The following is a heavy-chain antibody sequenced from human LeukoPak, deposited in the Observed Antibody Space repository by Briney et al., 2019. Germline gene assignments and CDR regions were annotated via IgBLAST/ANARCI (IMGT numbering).Heavy chain of an antibody. CDR3: ASSGLMRESFDY. J-gene: IGHJ4*02. Sequence: SETLSLTCTVTGGSINSYFWGWIRQPPGKRLEWIGYIYYSGRTNYNPSLKSRVTMSVDASTNQLSLKLSSVTAADMAVYYCASSGLMRESFDYWGQGTLVTVSS. V-gene: IGHV4-59*12. CDR2: IYYSGRT. CDR1: GGSINSYF. D-gene: IGHD3-10*01.